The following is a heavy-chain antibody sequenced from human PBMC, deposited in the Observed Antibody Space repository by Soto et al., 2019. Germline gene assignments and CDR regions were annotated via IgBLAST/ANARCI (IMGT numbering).Heavy chain of an antibody. D-gene: IGHD4-17*01. CDR1: GYTFTSYA. V-gene: IGHV1-3*01. CDR3: VRQAQGVYTYGY. CDR2: INAGNGNT. Sequence: QVQLVQSGAEVKKPGASVKVSCKASGYTFTSYAMHWVRQAPGQRLEWMGWINAGNGNTKYSQKFQVRVTITRDTSASTAYMQLSSLRSEGTAVYYWVRQAQGVYTYGYWGQGALVSVSS. J-gene: IGHJ4*02.